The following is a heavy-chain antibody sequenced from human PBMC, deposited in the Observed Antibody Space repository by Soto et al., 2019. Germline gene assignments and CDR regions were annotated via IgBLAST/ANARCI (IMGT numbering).Heavy chain of an antibody. CDR2: IWYDGSNK. D-gene: IGHD6-19*01. Sequence: QVQLVESGGGVVQPGRSLRLSCAASGFTFSSYGMDWLRRARGKGLEWVAVIWYDGSNKYYADSVKGRFTISRDNSKNTLYLQMNSLRAEDTAVYYCARVKKAQWQASSFDYWGQGTLVTVSS. J-gene: IGHJ4*02. CDR1: GFTFSSYG. V-gene: IGHV3-33*01. CDR3: ARVKKAQWQASSFDY.